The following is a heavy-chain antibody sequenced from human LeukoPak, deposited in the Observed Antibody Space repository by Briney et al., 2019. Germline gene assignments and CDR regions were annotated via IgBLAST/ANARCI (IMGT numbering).Heavy chain of an antibody. D-gene: IGHD3-3*01. V-gene: IGHV4-34*01. CDR3: ARGRFGGHSYYYMDV. CDR1: GGPFSDYY. Sequence: SETLSLTCAVFGGPFSDYYWSWIRRPPGKGLEWLGEINHSGSANYMPSLKSRVSISVDTSKNQFSLRLSSVTAVDTAFYYCARGRFGGHSYYYMDVWGKGTAVTVSS. CDR2: INHSGSA. J-gene: IGHJ6*03.